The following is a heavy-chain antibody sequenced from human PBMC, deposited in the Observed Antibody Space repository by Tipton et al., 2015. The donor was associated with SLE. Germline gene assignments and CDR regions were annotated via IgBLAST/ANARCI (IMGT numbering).Heavy chain of an antibody. CDR2: IYTGGNT. CDR3: ARLHGYSYGLNWFDP. J-gene: IGHJ5*02. V-gene: IGHV4-4*07. Sequence: TLSLTCTVSGGSISRYYWGWIRQPAGKGLEWIGRIYTGGNTKYNPSLASRATLSVDASKDQFSLRLTSVTAADTAVYYCARLHGYSYGLNWFDPWGQGTLISVSS. CDR1: GGSISRYY. D-gene: IGHD5-18*01.